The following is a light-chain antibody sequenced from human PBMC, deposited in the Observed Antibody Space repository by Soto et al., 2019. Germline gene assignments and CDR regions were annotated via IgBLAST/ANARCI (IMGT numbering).Light chain of an antibody. CDR2: AAS. V-gene: IGKV1-12*01. CDR1: QGISSW. J-gene: IGKJ5*01. CDR3: QQANSFPIT. Sequence: DLQLTQSPSFLSVCVGDRFTITCRASQGISSWLAWYQKKQGKAPKLLIYAASSLQSGVPSRLRGSGYGTDLTITISSMQTEDFETYYCQQANSFPITFGHGTRLEIK.